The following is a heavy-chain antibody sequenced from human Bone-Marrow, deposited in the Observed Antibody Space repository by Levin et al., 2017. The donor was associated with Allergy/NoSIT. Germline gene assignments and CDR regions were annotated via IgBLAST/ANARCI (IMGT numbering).Heavy chain of an antibody. CDR1: GFSFSNYA. D-gene: IGHD3-10*01. CDR2: IWSDGTNP. V-gene: IGHV3-33*01. CDR3: ARDRMDRGLIMEFYFDN. Sequence: PGGSLRLSCAASGFSFSNYAMHWVRQAPGKGLEWVAVIWSDGTNPYYPESLKGRFIISRDNSKNTVYLQMNSLRVEDTALYYCARDRMDRGLIMEFYFDNWGQGTLVTVSP. J-gene: IGHJ4*02.